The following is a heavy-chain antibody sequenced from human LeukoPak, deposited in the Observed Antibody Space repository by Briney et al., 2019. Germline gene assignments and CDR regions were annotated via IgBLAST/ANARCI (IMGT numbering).Heavy chain of an antibody. V-gene: IGHV3-30*18. D-gene: IGHD5-18*01. J-gene: IGHJ3*02. CDR1: GFTFSSYG. CDR2: ISYDGSNK. Sequence: PGGSLRLSCAASGFTFSSYGMHWVRQAPGKGLEWVAVISYDGSNKYYADSVKGRFTISRDNSKNTLYLQMNSLRAEDTAVYYCAKTLRNTAMAYDGFDMWGQGTMVTVST. CDR3: AKTLRNTAMAYDGFDM.